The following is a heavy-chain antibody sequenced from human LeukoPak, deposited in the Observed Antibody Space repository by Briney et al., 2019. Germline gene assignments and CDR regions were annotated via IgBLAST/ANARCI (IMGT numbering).Heavy chain of an antibody. D-gene: IGHD1-14*01. CDR1: GGSISSSSYY. J-gene: IGHJ4*02. V-gene: IGHV4-39*07. Sequence: SETLSLTCTVSGGSISSSSYYWGWIRQPPGKGLEWIGSIYYSGSTYYNPSLKSRVTISVDTSKNQFSLKLSSVTAADTAVYYCARLSTGPDYWGQGTLVTVSS. CDR3: ARLSTGPDY. CDR2: IYYSGST.